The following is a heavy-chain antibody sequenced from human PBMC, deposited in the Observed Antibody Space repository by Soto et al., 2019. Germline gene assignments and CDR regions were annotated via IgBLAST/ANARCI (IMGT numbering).Heavy chain of an antibody. D-gene: IGHD6-6*01. Sequence: EVQLVESGGGLVKPGGSLRLSCAASGFTFSSYSMNWVRQAPGKGLEWVSSISSSSSYIYYADSVKGRFTISRDNAKNSLYLQMNSLRAEDTAVYYCARATGYSSSSLDYWGQGTLVTVSS. V-gene: IGHV3-21*01. CDR2: ISSSSSYI. J-gene: IGHJ4*02. CDR1: GFTFSSYS. CDR3: ARATGYSSSSLDY.